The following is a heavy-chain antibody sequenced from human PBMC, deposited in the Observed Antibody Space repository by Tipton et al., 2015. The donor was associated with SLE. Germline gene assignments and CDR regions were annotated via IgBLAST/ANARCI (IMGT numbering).Heavy chain of an antibody. CDR1: GSTFSSYW. J-gene: IGHJ6*02. CDR2: IKQDGSEK. V-gene: IGHV3-7*01. D-gene: IGHD3-3*01. Sequence: SLRLSCAASGSTFSSYWMSWVRQAPGKGLEWVANIKQDGSEKYYVDSVKGRFTISRDNAKNSLYLQMNSLRAEDTAVYYCGYDFWSGPDYYYGMDVWGQGTAVTVSS. CDR3: GYDFWSGPDYYYGMDV.